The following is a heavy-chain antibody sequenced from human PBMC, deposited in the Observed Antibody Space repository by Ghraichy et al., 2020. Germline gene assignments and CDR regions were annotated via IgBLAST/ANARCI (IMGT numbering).Heavy chain of an antibody. J-gene: IGHJ6*02. CDR3: ARTGITMVRGVNGLDNRYYYYYGMDV. D-gene: IGHD3-10*01. CDR2: IIPIFGTA. Sequence: SVMVSCKASGGTFSSYAISWVRQAPGQGLEWMGGIIPIFGTANYAQKFQGRVTITTDESTSTAYMELSSLRSEDTAVYYCARTGITMVRGVNGLDNRYYYYYGMDVWGQGTTVTVSS. V-gene: IGHV1-69*05. CDR1: GGTFSSYA.